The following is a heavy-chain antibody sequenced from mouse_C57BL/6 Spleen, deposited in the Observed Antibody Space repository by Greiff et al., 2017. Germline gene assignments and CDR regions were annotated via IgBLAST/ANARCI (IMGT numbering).Heavy chain of an antibody. CDR3: AKIYYGSSNYWYFDV. V-gene: IGHV2-5*01. CDR1: GFSLTSYG. Sequence: VQVVESGPGLVQPSQSLSITCTVSGFSLTSYGVHWVRQSPGKGLEWLGVIWRGGSTDYNAAFMSRLSITKDNSKSQVFFKMNSLQADDTAIYYCAKIYYGSSNYWYFDVWGTGTTVTVSS. CDR2: IWRGGST. D-gene: IGHD1-1*01. J-gene: IGHJ1*03.